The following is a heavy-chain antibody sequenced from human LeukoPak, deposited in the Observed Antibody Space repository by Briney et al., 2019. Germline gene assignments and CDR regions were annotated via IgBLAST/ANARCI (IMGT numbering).Heavy chain of an antibody. Sequence: GASVKVSCKASGYTFTGYYMHWVRQAPGQGLEWMGWINPNSGGTKYAQKFQGRVNMTRDSSISTAYMELSRLRSDDAAVYYCERWFHDSSGYYYSTDSWGQGTLVTVSS. CDR1: GYTFTGYY. D-gene: IGHD3-22*01. CDR2: INPNSGGT. J-gene: IGHJ5*01. V-gene: IGHV1-2*02. CDR3: ERWFHDSSGYYYSTDS.